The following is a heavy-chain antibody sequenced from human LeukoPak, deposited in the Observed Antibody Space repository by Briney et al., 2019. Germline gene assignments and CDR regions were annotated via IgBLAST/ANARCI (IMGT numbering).Heavy chain of an antibody. CDR2: IYHSGST. Sequence: PSQTLSLTCAVSGGSISSGGYSWSWIRQPPGKGLEWIGYIYHSGSTYYNPSLKSRVTISVDRTKNQFSLKLSSVTAADTAVYYCARDGVAPDWYFDLWGRGTLVTVSS. CDR1: GGSISSGGYS. D-gene: IGHD5-12*01. CDR3: ARDGVAPDWYFDL. V-gene: IGHV4-30-2*01. J-gene: IGHJ2*01.